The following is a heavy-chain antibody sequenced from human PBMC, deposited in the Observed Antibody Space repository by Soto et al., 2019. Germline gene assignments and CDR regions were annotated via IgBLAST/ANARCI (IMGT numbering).Heavy chain of an antibody. Sequence: QITLKESGPTLVKPTQTLTLTCTFSGFSLSTSGVGVGWIRQPPGKALEWLALIYWDDDKRYNPSLKTRVTITKDTSKNQVVLRMTNMDPVDTGTYYCAHRLASSSGWPLGLDYWGQGTLVTVSS. CDR2: IYWDDDK. CDR3: AHRLASSSGWPLGLDY. CDR1: GFSLSTSGVG. D-gene: IGHD6-19*01. V-gene: IGHV2-5*02. J-gene: IGHJ4*02.